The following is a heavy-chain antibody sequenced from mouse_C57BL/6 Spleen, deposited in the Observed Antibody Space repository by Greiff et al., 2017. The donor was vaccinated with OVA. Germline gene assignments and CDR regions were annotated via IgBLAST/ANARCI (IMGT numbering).Heavy chain of an antibody. V-gene: IGHV14-1*01. CDR1: GFNIKDYY. Sequence: EVQLQQSGAELVRPGASVKLSCTASGFNIKDYYMHWVKQRPEQGLEWIGRIDPEDGDTEYAPKFQGKATMTADTSSNTAYLQLSSLTSEDTAVYYCTCAYYSNLWGFAYWGQGTLVTVSA. CDR3: TCAYYSNLWGFAY. J-gene: IGHJ3*01. CDR2: IDPEDGDT. D-gene: IGHD2-5*01.